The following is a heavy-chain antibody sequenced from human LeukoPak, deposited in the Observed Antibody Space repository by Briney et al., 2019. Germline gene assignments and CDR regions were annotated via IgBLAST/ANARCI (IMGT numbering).Heavy chain of an antibody. D-gene: IGHD6-19*01. CDR1: ASGFTVCY. J-gene: IGHJ4*02. CDR3: ARVSIAVAGTRIDY. V-gene: IGHV1-2*06. Sequence: VSSVTLSFKSSASGFTVCYKHMVRLAPGPGQEWMGRINPNSGGTNYAQKFKGRVTMTRDTSISTAYMELSRLRSNDTAVYYCARVSIAVAGTRIDYWGQGTLVTVSS. CDR2: INPNSGGT.